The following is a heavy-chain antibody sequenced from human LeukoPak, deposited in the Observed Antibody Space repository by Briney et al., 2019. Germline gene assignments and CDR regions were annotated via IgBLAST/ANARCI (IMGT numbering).Heavy chain of an antibody. V-gene: IGHV3-23*01. D-gene: IGHD3-3*01. CDR1: GFTFSSYA. J-gene: IGHJ4*02. CDR3: AKQSSQRFYDFWTGYYPLDS. Sequence: GGSLRLSCAASGFTFSSYAMNWVRQAPGKGLEWVSGISGSGHSTNYADSVKGRFTISRDNSKNTLYLQMNSLRADDTAVYYCAKQSSQRFYDFWTGYYPLDSWGQGTLVTVSS. CDR2: ISGSGHST.